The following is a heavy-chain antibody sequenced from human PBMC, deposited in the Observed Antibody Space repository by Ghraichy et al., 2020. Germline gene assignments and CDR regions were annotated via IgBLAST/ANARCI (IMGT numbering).Heavy chain of an antibody. V-gene: IGHV1-18*04. CDR2: ISVYNGNT. Sequence: ASVKVSCKASGYTFTSYGISWVRQAPGQRLEWMGWISVYNGNTMYAQKVQGRVTMTTDTSTNTAYMELRSLISDDTAVYYCARRVVAVGTGGYYFDYWGQGALVTVSS. CDR3: ARRVVAVGTGGYYFDY. D-gene: IGHD6-13*01. J-gene: IGHJ4*02. CDR1: GYTFTSYG.